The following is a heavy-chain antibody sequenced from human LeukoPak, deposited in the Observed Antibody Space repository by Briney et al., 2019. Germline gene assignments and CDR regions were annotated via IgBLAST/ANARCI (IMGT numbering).Heavy chain of an antibody. CDR1: GFTFSSYG. D-gene: IGHD6-13*01. J-gene: IGHJ4*02. CDR2: IWYDGSNK. V-gene: IGHV3-33*06. CDR3: AKGVAAAGSDY. Sequence: QPGGSLRLSCAASGFTFSSYGMHWVRQAPGKGLEWVAVIWYDGSNKYYADSVKGRFTISRDNSKSTLYLQMNSLRAEDTAVYYCAKGVAAAGSDYWGQGTLVTVSS.